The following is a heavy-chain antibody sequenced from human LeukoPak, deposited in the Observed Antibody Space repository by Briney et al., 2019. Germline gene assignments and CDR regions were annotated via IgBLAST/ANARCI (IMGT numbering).Heavy chain of an antibody. CDR1: GGSISSYY. J-gene: IGHJ4*02. V-gene: IGHV4-59*01. CDR2: IYHSGST. D-gene: IGHD3-22*01. CDR3: ASAPYDSSGYYFTGFDY. Sequence: SETLSLTCTVSGGSISSYYWSWIRQPPGKGLEWIGYIYHSGSTNYNPSLKSRVTISVDTSKNQFSLKLSSVTAADTAVYYCASAPYDSSGYYFTGFDYWGQGTLVTVSS.